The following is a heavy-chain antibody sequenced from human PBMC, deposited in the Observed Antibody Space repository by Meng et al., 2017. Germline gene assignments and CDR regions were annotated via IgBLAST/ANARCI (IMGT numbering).Heavy chain of an antibody. V-gene: IGHV1-2*06. CDR1: GYTFTGYY. D-gene: IGHD3-22*01. CDR3: ARGTKYYYDSSGYYLV. J-gene: IGHJ4*02. CDR2: INPNSGGT. Sequence: QVQLGQSGAEVKKPGASVKVSCKAFGYTFTGYYMHWVRQAPGQGLEWMGRINPNSGGTNYAQKFQGRVTMTRDTSISTAYMELSRLRSDDTAVYYCARGTKYYYDSSGYYLVWGQGTLVTVSS.